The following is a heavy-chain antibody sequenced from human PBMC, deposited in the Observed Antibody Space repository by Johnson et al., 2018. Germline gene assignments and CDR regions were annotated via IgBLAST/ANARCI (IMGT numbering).Heavy chain of an antibody. CDR1: GFTFSSYG. CDR2: ISYDGSNK. J-gene: IGHJ3*02. CDR3: AIDGAAAIVGVVAFDI. V-gene: IGHV3-30*03. Sequence: VQLVESGGGVVQPGRSXRLSCAASGFTFSSYGMHWVRQAPGTGLEWLAFISYDGSNKYYADSVKGRFTISRDNSKNTLYLKMNSLRAGDKAVYYCAIDGAAAIVGVVAFDIWGQGTMVTVSS. D-gene: IGHD3-10*01.